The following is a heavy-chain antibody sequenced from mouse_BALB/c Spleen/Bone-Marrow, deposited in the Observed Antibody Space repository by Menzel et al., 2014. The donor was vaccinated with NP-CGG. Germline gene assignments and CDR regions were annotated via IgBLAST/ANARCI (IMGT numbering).Heavy chain of an antibody. CDR2: IDPENGDT. Sequence: VQLQQSGAELVRSGASVKLSCTASGFNIKDYYMHWVKQRPEQGLEWIGWIDPENGDTEYAPKFQGEATMTADTSSNTAYLQLSSLTSEDTAVYYCNVWDGNYFFDYWGQGTTLTVSS. J-gene: IGHJ2*01. D-gene: IGHD2-1*01. CDR1: GFNIKDYY. CDR3: NVWDGNYFFDY. V-gene: IGHV14-4*02.